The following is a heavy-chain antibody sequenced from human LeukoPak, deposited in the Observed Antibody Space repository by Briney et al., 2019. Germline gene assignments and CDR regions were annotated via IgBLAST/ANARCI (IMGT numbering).Heavy chain of an antibody. CDR3: ASSGQCTNGLCRDVGYMDV. D-gene: IGHD2-8*01. V-gene: IGHV4-59*01. J-gene: IGHJ6*03. CDR1: GGSISSYY. CDR2: IYYSGNT. Sequence: SETLSLTCTVSGGSISSYYWSWIRQPPGKGLEWIGYIYYSGNTNYNPSLKSRVTISMHTSKNQLSLKLNSVTAADTAVYYCASSGQCTNGLCRDVGYMDVWGKGTTVTVSS.